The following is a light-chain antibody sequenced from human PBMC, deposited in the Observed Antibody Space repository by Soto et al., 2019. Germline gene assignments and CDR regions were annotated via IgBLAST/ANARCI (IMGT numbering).Light chain of an antibody. CDR2: VAS. J-gene: IGKJ1*01. V-gene: IGKV3-20*01. CDR1: QSVSSNY. CDR3: QQYSSSPRT. Sequence: EIALTQSPGTLSLSPGERATLSCRASQSVSSNYLAWYQQKPGQAPRLLIFVASSRAPGIPDRFSGSGSGTDLTLTISRLEPEDFAVYYCQQYSSSPRTFGQGTKVEIK.